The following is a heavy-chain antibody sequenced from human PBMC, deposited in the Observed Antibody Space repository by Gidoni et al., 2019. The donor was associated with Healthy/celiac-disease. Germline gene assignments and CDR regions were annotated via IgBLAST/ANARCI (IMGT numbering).Heavy chain of an antibody. CDR3: ARHSSSPAVDY. CDR2: ISSSSSYI. D-gene: IGHD6-6*01. Sequence: EVQLVESGGGLVKPGGSLRLSCAASGFTFSSYSMNWVRQAPGKGLEWVSSISSSSSYIYYADSVKGRFTISRDNAKNSLYLQMNSLRAEDTAVYYCARHSSSPAVDYWGQGTLVTVSS. J-gene: IGHJ4*02. V-gene: IGHV3-21*01. CDR1: GFTFSSYS.